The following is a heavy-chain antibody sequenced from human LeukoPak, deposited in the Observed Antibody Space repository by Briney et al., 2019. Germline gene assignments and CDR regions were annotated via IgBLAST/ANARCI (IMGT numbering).Heavy chain of an antibody. Sequence: RGSLRLSCAASGFIFNNYGLIWVRQAPGKGLEWVSANDGGGTNYADFVKGRFTISRDNSKNTLFLQMNSLRAEDTALYYCAKGSSGYFVDLWGQGTLVTVSS. CDR3: AKGSSGYFVDL. CDR1: GFIFNNYG. D-gene: IGHD3-22*01. V-gene: IGHV3-23*01. J-gene: IGHJ5*02. CDR2: NDGGGT.